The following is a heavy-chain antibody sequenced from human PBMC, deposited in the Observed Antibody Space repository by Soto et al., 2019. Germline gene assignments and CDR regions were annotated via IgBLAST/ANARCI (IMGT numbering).Heavy chain of an antibody. V-gene: IGHV3-30*18. CDR1: GFTFSSYG. CDR3: AKGLRYCDWGGDYGMDV. Sequence: GGSLRLSCAASGFTFSSYGMHWVRQAPGKGLEWVAVISYDGSNKYYADSVKGRFTISRDNSKNTLYLQMNSLRAEDTAVYYCAKGLRYCDWGGDYGMDVWGQGTTVTVSS. J-gene: IGHJ6*02. CDR2: ISYDGSNK. D-gene: IGHD3-9*01.